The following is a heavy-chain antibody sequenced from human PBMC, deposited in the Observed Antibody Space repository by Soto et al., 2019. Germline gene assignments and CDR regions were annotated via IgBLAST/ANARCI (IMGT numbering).Heavy chain of an antibody. CDR3: ARVRRSLQSLLDAFDI. CDR1: GGTFSSYA. V-gene: IGHV1-69*13. D-gene: IGHD1-1*01. J-gene: IGHJ3*02. Sequence: ASVKVSCKASGGTFSSYAISWVRQAPGQGLEWMGGIIPIFGTANYAQKFQGRVTITADESTSTAYMELSSLRSEDTAVYYCARVRRSLQSLLDAFDIWGQGTRVTVSS. CDR2: IIPIFGTA.